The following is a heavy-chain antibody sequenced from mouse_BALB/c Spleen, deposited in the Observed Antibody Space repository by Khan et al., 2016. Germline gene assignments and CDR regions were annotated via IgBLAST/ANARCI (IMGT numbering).Heavy chain of an antibody. J-gene: IGHJ2*01. V-gene: IGHV3-2*02. CDR1: GYSITRDYA. D-gene: IGHD2-10*02. CDR2: IRYSGGT. Sequence: VPLLASVPCLVKPSQSLSLTCTVTGYSITRDYAWNWIRQFPGNTLEWMGYIRYSGGTSYNPSLKSRVSITRDTSKNQFCLQWNSVTTEDKAKYYGAVRGWYGYYVDQWGKGTTVTVSS. CDR3: AVRGWYGYYVDQ.